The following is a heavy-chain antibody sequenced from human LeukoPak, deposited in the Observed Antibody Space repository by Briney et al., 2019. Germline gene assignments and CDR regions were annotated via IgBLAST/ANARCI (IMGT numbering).Heavy chain of an antibody. Sequence: GASVKVSCKASGYTFTSYYMHWVRQAPGQGLEWMGIINPSGGSTSYAQKFQGRVTMTRDMSTSTVYMELSSLRSEDTAVYYCARMFVAAAGFDYWGQGTLVTVSS. CDR3: ARMFVAAAGFDY. CDR1: GYTFTSYY. CDR2: INPSGGST. J-gene: IGHJ4*02. V-gene: IGHV1-46*01. D-gene: IGHD6-13*01.